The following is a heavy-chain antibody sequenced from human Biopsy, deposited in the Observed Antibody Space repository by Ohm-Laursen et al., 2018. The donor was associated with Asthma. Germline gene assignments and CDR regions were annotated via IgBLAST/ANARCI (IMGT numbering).Heavy chain of an antibody. Sequence: SQTLSLTCTVSGGSINIGDYYWSWIRQHPVKGLEWIGHIYYSGSTNYNPSLKSRVSISLDTSKNQFSLSLTSVTAADTAVYYCARTTYGHDGFDPWGQGTLVTVSS. CDR1: GGSINIGDYY. D-gene: IGHD4-17*01. V-gene: IGHV4-31*03. CDR3: ARTTYGHDGFDP. CDR2: IYYSGST. J-gene: IGHJ5*02.